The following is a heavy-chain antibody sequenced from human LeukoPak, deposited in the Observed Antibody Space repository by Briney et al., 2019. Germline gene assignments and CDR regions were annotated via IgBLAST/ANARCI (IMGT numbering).Heavy chain of an antibody. CDR3: ARQRGCGWYGGVY. J-gene: IGHJ4*02. D-gene: IGHD6-19*01. Sequence: GGSLRLSCAASEFSFSSYGMHWVRQAPGKGLEWVAVISYDGSNKYYADSVKGRFTISRDNSKNTLYLQMNSLRAEDTAVYYCARQRGCGWYGGVYWGQGTLVTVSS. CDR1: EFSFSSYG. CDR2: ISYDGSNK. V-gene: IGHV3-30*19.